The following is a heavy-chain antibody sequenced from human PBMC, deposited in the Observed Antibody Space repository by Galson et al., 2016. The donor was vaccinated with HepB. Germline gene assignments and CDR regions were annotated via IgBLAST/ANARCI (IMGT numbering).Heavy chain of an antibody. Sequence: SETLSLTCAVSGVSISNNNWWTWVRQSPGTGLEWIGEIFHSGTTNFNPAFKSRVLMSVDRSTNQFSLTLNVWTAADTAIYYCARALWGNLWNGMDDWGPGITVTVSS. J-gene: IGHJ6*02. V-gene: IGHV4-4*02. CDR1: GVSISNNNW. CDR3: ARALWGNLWNGMDD. D-gene: IGHD4-23*01. CDR2: IFHSGTT.